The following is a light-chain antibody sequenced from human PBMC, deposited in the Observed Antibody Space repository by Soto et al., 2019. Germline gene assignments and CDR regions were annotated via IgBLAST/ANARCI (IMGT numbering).Light chain of an antibody. V-gene: IGLV2-14*03. J-gene: IGLJ2*01. Sequence: QSALTQPASVCGSPGQSITISCTGSSSDVGAYNYVSWYQHHPGQAPKLMIYDVTTRPSGISNRFSGSKSGNTASLTISGLRAEDEADYYCSSYTTSSTKVFGGGTKLIVL. CDR2: DVT. CDR3: SSYTTSSTKV. CDR1: SSDVGAYNY.